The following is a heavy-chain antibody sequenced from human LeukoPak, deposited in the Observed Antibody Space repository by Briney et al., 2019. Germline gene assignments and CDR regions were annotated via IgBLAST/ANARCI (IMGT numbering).Heavy chain of an antibody. CDR1: GFTFSSYT. V-gene: IGHV3-53*04. CDR2: IYSGGST. Sequence: GSLRLPCAASGFTFSSYTMNWVRQAPGKGLEWVSVIYSGGSTYYADSVKGRFTISRHNSKNTLYLQMNSLRAEDTAVYYCARGGILAYCGGDCYSGYFDYWGQGTLVTVSS. D-gene: IGHD2-21*02. J-gene: IGHJ4*02. CDR3: ARGGILAYCGGDCYSGYFDY.